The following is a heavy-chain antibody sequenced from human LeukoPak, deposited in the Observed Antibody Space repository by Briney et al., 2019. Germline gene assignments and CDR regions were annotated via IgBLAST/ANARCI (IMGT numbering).Heavy chain of an antibody. D-gene: IGHD3-22*01. J-gene: IGHJ5*02. V-gene: IGHV1-2*02. CDR2: INPNSGGT. CDR1: GYTFTVYY. Sequence: ASVKVSCKASGYTFTVYYMHWVRQAPGQGLEWMGWINPNSGGTNYAQKFQGRVTMTRDTSISTAYMELSRLRSDDTAVYYCARADYYDSSGPLAWFDPWGQGTLVTVSS. CDR3: ARADYYDSSGPLAWFDP.